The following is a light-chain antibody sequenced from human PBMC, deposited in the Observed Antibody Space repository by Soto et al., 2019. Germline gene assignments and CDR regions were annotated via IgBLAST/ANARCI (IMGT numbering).Light chain of an antibody. Sequence: VLTQSPSASASLGASVKLTCTLSSGHSSYAIAWHQQQQEKGPRYLMKLNSDGSHSKGDGIPDRFSGSSSGAERYLTISSLQSEDEADYYCQTWGTGIWVFGGGTKLTVL. J-gene: IGLJ3*02. CDR3: QTWGTGIWV. CDR2: LNSDGSH. CDR1: SGHSSYA. V-gene: IGLV4-69*01.